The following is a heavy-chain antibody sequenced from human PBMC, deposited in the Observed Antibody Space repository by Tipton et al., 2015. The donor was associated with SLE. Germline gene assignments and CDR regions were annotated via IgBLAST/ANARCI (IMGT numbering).Heavy chain of an antibody. CDR2: IYYSGST. CDR3: ARGVTSEAAAGNFDY. V-gene: IGHV4-59*08. J-gene: IGHJ4*02. CDR1: GGSISSYY. D-gene: IGHD6-13*01. Sequence: TLSLTCTVSGGSISSYYWSWIRQPAGKGLEWIGYIYYSGSTNYNPSLKSRVTISVDTSKNQFSLKLSSVTAADTAVYYCARGVTSEAAAGNFDYWGQGTLVTVSS.